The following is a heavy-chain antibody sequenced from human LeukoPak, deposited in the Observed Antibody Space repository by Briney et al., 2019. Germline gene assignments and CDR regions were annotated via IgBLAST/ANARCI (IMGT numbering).Heavy chain of an antibody. CDR3: ARTPHTDHGDYASTDY. CDR2: ISAYNGRT. D-gene: IGHD4-17*01. Sequence: ASVKVSCKASGYTFTSYGISWVRQAPGQGLEWMGWISAYNGRTYYAQNLQGRVTMTTDTATSTAYMELRSLRSDDTAVYYCARTPHTDHGDYASTDYWGQGTLVTVSS. V-gene: IGHV1-18*01. J-gene: IGHJ4*02. CDR1: GYTFTSYG.